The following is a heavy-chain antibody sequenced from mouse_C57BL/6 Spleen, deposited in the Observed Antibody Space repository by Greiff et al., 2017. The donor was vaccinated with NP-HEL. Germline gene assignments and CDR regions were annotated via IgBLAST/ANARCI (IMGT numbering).Heavy chain of an antibody. V-gene: IGHV1-62-2*01. CDR3: ARHEGRYYYGSSYDWFAY. CDR1: GYTFTEYT. D-gene: IGHD1-1*01. J-gene: IGHJ3*01. Sequence: QVHVKQSGAELVKPGASVKLSCKASGYTFTEYTIHWVKQRSGQGLEWIGWFYPGSGSIKYNEKFKDKATLTADKSSSTVYMELSRLTSEDSAVYFCARHEGRYYYGSSYDWFAYWGQGTLVTVSA. CDR2: FYPGSGSI.